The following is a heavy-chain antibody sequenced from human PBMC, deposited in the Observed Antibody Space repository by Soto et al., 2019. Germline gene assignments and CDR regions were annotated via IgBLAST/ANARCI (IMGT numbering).Heavy chain of an antibody. V-gene: IGHV4-30-4*08. J-gene: IGHJ6*02. D-gene: IGHD2-21*02. CDR3: AREDDGGDRDYYGLDV. Sequence: QVQLQQSGPGLVKPSQTLSLTCTVSGGSISSDNYHWTWIRQSPGKGLEWIGYIYHSGSIFYNPSFKSRVTISVDTSKNQFSLQLSSVTAADTAVYFCAREDDGGDRDYYGLDVWGQGTTVTVSS. CDR2: IYHSGSI. CDR1: GGSISSDNYH.